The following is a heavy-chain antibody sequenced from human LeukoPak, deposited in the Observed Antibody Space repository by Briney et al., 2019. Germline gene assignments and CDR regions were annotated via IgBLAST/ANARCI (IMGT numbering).Heavy chain of an antibody. V-gene: IGHV3-11*01. D-gene: IGHD1-14*01. CDR3: TRDPRNLDY. J-gene: IGHJ4*02. CDR2: ISPSGTDI. CDR1: GSTFSDTY. Sequence: PGGSLRLSCAVSGSTFSDTYMTWIRQAPGKGLESLSYISPSGTDISYADSVKGRFTISRDNAKNSLYLQMNSLRVEDTAVYYCTRDPRNLDYWGQGTLVTVSS.